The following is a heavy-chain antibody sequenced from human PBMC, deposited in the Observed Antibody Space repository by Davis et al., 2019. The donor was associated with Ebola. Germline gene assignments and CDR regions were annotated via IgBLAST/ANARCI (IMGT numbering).Heavy chain of an antibody. D-gene: IGHD6-19*01. CDR1: GYTFTSYD. J-gene: IGHJ6*02. Sequence: AASVKVSCKASGYTFTSYDISWVRQAPGQGLEWMGWISAYNGNTNYAEKLQGRVTMTTDTSTSKAYMELRSLRAEDTAVYYCARTLRGGRGWSPYYYYGMDVWGQGTTVTVSS. V-gene: IGHV1-18*01. CDR2: ISAYNGNT. CDR3: ARTLRGGRGWSPYYYYGMDV.